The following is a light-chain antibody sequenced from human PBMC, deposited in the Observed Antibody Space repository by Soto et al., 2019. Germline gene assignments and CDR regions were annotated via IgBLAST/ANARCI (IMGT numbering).Light chain of an antibody. CDR1: QSVRSN. CDR2: GAS. J-gene: IGKJ1*01. Sequence: EIVMTQSPDTLSVSPGERATLSCRASQSVRSNLAWYQQKPGQAPRLLIYGASTRATGFPARFSGSGSGTEFTLTISSLQSEDFAVYYCQQRSNWPRTFGQGTKVDIK. CDR3: QQRSNWPRT. V-gene: IGKV3-15*01.